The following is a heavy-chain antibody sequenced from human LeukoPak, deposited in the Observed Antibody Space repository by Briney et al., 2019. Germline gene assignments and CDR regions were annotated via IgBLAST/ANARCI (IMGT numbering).Heavy chain of an antibody. Sequence: PGGSLRLSCAASGFTFSSYAMSWVRQAPGKGLEWVSAISGSGGSTYYADSVKGRFTISRDNAKNSLYLQMTSLRVEDTAVYYCARDSLSPSNDGLDLWGQGAVVTVSS. CDR2: ISGSGGST. V-gene: IGHV3-23*01. CDR3: ARDSLSPSNDGLDL. CDR1: GFTFSSYA. J-gene: IGHJ3*01.